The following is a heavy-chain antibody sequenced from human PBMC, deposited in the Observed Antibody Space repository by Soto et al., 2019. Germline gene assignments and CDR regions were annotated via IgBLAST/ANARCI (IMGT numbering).Heavy chain of an antibody. CDR1: GFTFSSYS. CDR2: ISSSSSYI. Sequence: GGSLRLSCAASGFTFSSYSMNWVRQAPGKGLEWVSSISSSSSYIYYADSVKGRFTISRDNAKNSLYLQMNSLRAEDTAVYYCARGNVLRFLEWFPTYGMDVWGQGTTVTV. V-gene: IGHV3-21*01. D-gene: IGHD3-3*01. CDR3: ARGNVLRFLEWFPTYGMDV. J-gene: IGHJ6*02.